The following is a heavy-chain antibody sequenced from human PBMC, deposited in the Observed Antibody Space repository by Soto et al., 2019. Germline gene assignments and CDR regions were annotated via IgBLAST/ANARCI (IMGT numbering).Heavy chain of an antibody. V-gene: IGHV4-39*01. CDR2: IYYSGST. D-gene: IGHD2-15*01. J-gene: IGHJ6*02. CDR3: ASRSPPRYCSGGSCYSTYYYGMDV. Sequence: PSETLSLTCTVSGGSISSSSYYWGWIRQPPGKGLEWIGSIYYSGSTYYNPSLKSRVTISVDTSKNQFSLKLSSVTAADTAVYYCASRSPPRYCSGGSCYSTYYYGMDVWGQGTTGTVSS. CDR1: GGSISSSSYY.